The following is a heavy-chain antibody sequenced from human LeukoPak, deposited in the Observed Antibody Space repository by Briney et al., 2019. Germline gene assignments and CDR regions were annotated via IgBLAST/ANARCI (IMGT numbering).Heavy chain of an antibody. J-gene: IGHJ6*02. CDR3: ARGRRFTMVRGLKRNPYGMDV. V-gene: IGHV1-8*01. CDR2: MNPNSGNT. D-gene: IGHD3-10*01. Sequence: GASVKVSCKASGYTFTSYDINWVRQATGQGLEWMGWMNPNSGNTGYAQKFQGRVTMTRNTSISTAYMELNSLRSEDTAVYYCARGRRFTMVRGLKRNPYGMDVWGQGTTVTVSS. CDR1: GYTFTSYD.